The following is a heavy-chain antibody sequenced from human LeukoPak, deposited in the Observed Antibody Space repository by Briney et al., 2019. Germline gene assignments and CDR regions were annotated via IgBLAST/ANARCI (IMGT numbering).Heavy chain of an antibody. D-gene: IGHD2-8*01. J-gene: IGHJ4*02. CDR1: GFTFSNYA. CDR3: AKDPDCTSGVCYTFFDY. V-gene: IGHV3-23*01. Sequence: GGSLRLPCAASGFTFSNYAMSWVRQAPGKGLEWVSAISSSGGSTYYADSVKGRFTISRDNSKTTLFLHMNGLRAEDTAVYYCAKDPDCTSGVCYTFFDYWGQGTLVTVSS. CDR2: ISSSGGST.